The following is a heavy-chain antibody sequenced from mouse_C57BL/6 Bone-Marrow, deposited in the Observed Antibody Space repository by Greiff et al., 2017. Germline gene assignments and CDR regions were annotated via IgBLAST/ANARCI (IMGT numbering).Heavy chain of an antibody. D-gene: IGHD1-1*01. CDR3: ARGRSSSHFDY. CDR1: GYTFTSYG. Sequence: QVQLQQSGAELARPGASVKLSCKASGYTFTSYGISWVQQRTGQGLEWIGEIYTRSGNTYYNEKFKGTATLAGDKSYSTAYMELRSLTSEDSAVYFCARGRSSSHFDYWGQGTTLTVSS. J-gene: IGHJ2*01. CDR2: IYTRSGNT. V-gene: IGHV1-81*01.